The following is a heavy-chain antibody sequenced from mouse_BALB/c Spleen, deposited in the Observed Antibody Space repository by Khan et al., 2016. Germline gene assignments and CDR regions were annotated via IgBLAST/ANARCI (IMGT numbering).Heavy chain of an antibody. D-gene: IGHD2-14*01. CDR3: ARWKVRRYWYFDV. Sequence: EVELVESGGDLVKPGGSLKLSCAASGFTFSSYGMSWVRQTPDKRLEWVATISSGGSYTYYPDSVKGRFTISRDNATHTLYLQMSSLKSADTAMYYCARWKVRRYWYFDVWGAGTTVTVSS. CDR1: GFTFSSYG. CDR2: ISSGGSYT. J-gene: IGHJ1*01. V-gene: IGHV5-6*01.